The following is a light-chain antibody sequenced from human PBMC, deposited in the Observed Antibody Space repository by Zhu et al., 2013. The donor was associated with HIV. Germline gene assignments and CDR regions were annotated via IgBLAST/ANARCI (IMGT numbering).Light chain of an antibody. CDR2: GAS. Sequence: EIVLTQSPGTLSLSPGERATVSCRASQSVSSNYLGWYQQKPGQSPRLLMYGASSRATGIPDRFSGSGSGTDFTLTISRLEPEDFAVYYCQQYGSSPKTFGQGTKVEIK. J-gene: IGKJ1*01. CDR1: QSVSSNY. CDR3: QQYGSSPKT. V-gene: IGKV3-20*01.